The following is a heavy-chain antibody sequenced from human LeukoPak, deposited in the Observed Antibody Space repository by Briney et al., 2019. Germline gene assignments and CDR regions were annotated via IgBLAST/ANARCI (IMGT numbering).Heavy chain of an antibody. CDR2: ICSSGGTI. V-gene: IGHV3-48*03. Sequence: GGSLRLSCAASGFTFRSYAINWVRQAPGKALEGFSFICSSGGTIYYAASVKGRFPISRDNAENSLNPQMNSLRAQDTAVYYCARAAYYYDSSAYPYWYFDLWGRGTLVTVSS. D-gene: IGHD3-22*01. J-gene: IGHJ2*01. CDR3: ARAAYYYDSSAYPYWYFDL. CDR1: GFTFRSYA.